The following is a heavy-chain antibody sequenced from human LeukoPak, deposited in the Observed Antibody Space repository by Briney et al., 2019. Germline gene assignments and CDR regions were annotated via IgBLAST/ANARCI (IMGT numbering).Heavy chain of an antibody. J-gene: IGHJ4*02. Sequence: GRSLRLSCAASGFTFSSYGMHWVRQAPGKGLEWVAVIWYDGSNKYYADSVKGRFTISRDNAKNSLYLQMNSLRAEDTAVYYCARDFYGDYEGYWGQGTLVTVSS. V-gene: IGHV3-33*01. D-gene: IGHD4-17*01. CDR3: ARDFYGDYEGY. CDR1: GFTFSSYG. CDR2: IWYDGSNK.